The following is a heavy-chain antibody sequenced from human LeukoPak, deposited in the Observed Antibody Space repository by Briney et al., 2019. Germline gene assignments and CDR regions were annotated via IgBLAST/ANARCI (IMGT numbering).Heavy chain of an antibody. CDR2: INPNSGGT. J-gene: IGHJ2*01. V-gene: IGHV1-2*06. CDR1: GYTFTGYY. D-gene: IGHD1-14*01. CDR3: AGISPSSRYFDL. Sequence: ASVKVSCKASGYTFTGYYMHWVRQAPGQGLEWMGRINPNSGGTNYAQKFQGRVTMTRDTSISTAYMELSRLRSDDTAVYYCAGISPSSRYFDLWGRGTLVTVSS.